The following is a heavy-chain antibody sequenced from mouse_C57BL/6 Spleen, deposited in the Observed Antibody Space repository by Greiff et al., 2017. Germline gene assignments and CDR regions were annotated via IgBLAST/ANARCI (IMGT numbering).Heavy chain of an antibody. J-gene: IGHJ1*03. D-gene: IGHD1-1*01. CDR2: ISYDGSN. CDR3: ARVIYYYGSSYSWYFDV. V-gene: IGHV3-6*01. CDR1: GYSITSGYY. Sequence: EVKLMESGPGLVKPSQSLSLTCSVTGYSITSGYYWNWIRQFPGNKLEWMGYISYDGSNNYNPSLKNRISITRDTSKNQFFLKLNSVTTEDTATYYCARVIYYYGSSYSWYFDVWGTGTTVTVSS.